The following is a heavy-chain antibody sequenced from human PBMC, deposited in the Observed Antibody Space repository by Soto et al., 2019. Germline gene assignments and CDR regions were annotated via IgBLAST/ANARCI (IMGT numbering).Heavy chain of an antibody. D-gene: IGHD5-12*01. V-gene: IGHV3-20*04. CDR3: AREGVAPYYYYGMDV. J-gene: IGHJ6*02. Sequence: GGSLRLSCAASGFTFSSYWMSWVRQAPGKGLEWVSSISWNSGNIGYADSVKGRFTTSRDNAENSLYLQMNSLRSDDTAVYYCAREGVAPYYYYGMDVWGQGTPVTVSS. CDR1: GFTFSSYW. CDR2: ISWNSGNI.